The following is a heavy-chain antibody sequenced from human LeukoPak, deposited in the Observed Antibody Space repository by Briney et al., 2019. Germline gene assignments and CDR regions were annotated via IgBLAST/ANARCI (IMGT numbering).Heavy chain of an antibody. Sequence: GGSLRLSCAASGFTFSSYWMTWVRQAPGKGLEWVANINQEGNEKYYVDSVKGRFTISRDNAKNSVYLQMNSLRAEDTAVYYCTRKPYCSVCSCSHDYWGQGTLVSVSS. D-gene: IGHD2-15*01. CDR3: TRKPYCSVCSCSHDY. J-gene: IGHJ4*02. V-gene: IGHV3-7*01. CDR1: GFTFSSYW. CDR2: INQEGNEK.